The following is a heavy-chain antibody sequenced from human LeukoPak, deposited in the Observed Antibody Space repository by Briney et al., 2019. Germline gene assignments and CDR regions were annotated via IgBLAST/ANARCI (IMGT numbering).Heavy chain of an antibody. CDR1: GGSFSGYY. J-gene: IGHJ4*02. Sequence: PSETLSLTCAVYGGSFSGYYWSWIRQPPGKGLEWIGEINHSGSTNYNPSLKSRVTISVDTSKNQLSLKLSSVTAADTAVYYCARVRSRYSSSWLYYWGQGTLVTVSS. CDR2: INHSGST. CDR3: ARVRSRYSSSWLYY. V-gene: IGHV4-34*01. D-gene: IGHD6-13*01.